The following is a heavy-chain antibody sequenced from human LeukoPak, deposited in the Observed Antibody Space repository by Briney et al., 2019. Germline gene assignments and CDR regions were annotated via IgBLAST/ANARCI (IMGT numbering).Heavy chain of an antibody. Sequence: PSETLSLTCTFSGGSISSSSYYWGWIRQPPGKGLEWIGSIYYSGSTYYNPSLKSRVTISVDASKNQFTLKLSSVTAADTAVYYCARAFRNPQGGHYFDYWGQGTLVTVSS. CDR3: ARAFRNPQGGHYFDY. V-gene: IGHV4-39*06. D-gene: IGHD1-14*01. CDR1: GGSISSSSYY. CDR2: IYYSGST. J-gene: IGHJ4*02.